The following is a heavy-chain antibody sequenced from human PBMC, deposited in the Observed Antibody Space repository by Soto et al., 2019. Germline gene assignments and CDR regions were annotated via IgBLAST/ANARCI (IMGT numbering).Heavy chain of an antibody. CDR3: AKDESGAADI. D-gene: IGHD7-27*01. CDR2: IDTSGKT. V-gene: IGHV4-4*07. CDR1: GGSLTAYS. J-gene: IGHJ3*02. Sequence: TLSLTCTVSGGSLTAYSWNWIRQPVGKGLEWIGRIDTSGKTNYIPSLKSRLTMSIDRFKNQFSLNLKFVTAADTAVYFCAKDESGAADIWGQGTMVTVSS.